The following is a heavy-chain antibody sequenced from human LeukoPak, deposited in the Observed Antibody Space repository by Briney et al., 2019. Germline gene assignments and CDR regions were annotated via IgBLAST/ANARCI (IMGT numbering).Heavy chain of an antibody. V-gene: IGHV3-23*01. CDR1: GFTFSSYA. Sequence: PGGSLRLSCAASGFTFSSYAMSWVRQAPGKGLEWVSAISGSGGSTYYADSVKGRFTISRDNAKNSLYLQMNSLRAEDTAVYYCARDCSSSGSHDCWGQGTLVTVSS. CDR2: ISGSGGST. J-gene: IGHJ4*02. D-gene: IGHD3-10*01. CDR3: ARDCSSSGSHDC.